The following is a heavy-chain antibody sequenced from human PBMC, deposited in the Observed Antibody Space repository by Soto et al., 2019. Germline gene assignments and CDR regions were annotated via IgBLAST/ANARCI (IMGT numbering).Heavy chain of an antibody. CDR2: IYYSGST. CDR1: GGSISSSSYY. D-gene: IGHD3-16*01. Sequence: QLQLQESGPGLVKPSETLSLTCTVSGGSISSSSYYWGWIRQPPGKGLEWIGSIYYSGSTYYNPSLKSRVTISVDTSKNQFSLKLSSVTAADTAVYYCGLGGSFGAQADYWGQGTLVTVSS. V-gene: IGHV4-39*01. CDR3: GLGGSFGAQADY. J-gene: IGHJ4*02.